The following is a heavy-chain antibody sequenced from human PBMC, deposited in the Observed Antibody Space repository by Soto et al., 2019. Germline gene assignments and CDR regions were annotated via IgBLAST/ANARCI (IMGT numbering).Heavy chain of an antibody. J-gene: IGHJ3*02. CDR2: IIEDGSGK. D-gene: IGHD1-1*01. CDR3: ARATNGAFDI. V-gene: IGHV3-7*04. CDR1: GFTISRSW. Sequence: EVQLGESGGGLVQPGGSLRLSCVASGFTISRSWMTWVRQAPGKGLEWVTNIIEDGSGKYYVDSVKGRFTISRDNAKNSLYLQMNSLRAEDTAVYYCARATNGAFDIWGQGTMVTVSS.